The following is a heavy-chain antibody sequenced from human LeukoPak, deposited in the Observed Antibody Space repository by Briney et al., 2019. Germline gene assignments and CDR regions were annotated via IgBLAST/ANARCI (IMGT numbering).Heavy chain of an antibody. Sequence: PGGSLRLSCAASGFTFSSNYMSWVRQAPGKGLEWVSVIYSGGSTCYADSVKGRFTISRDNSKDTLYLQMNSLRAEDTAVYYCARDLPSYDYVWGSSRHDAFDIWGQGTMVTVSS. J-gene: IGHJ3*02. V-gene: IGHV3-53*01. CDR2: IYSGGST. CDR1: GFTFSSNY. D-gene: IGHD3-16*02. CDR3: ARDLPSYDYVWGSSRHDAFDI.